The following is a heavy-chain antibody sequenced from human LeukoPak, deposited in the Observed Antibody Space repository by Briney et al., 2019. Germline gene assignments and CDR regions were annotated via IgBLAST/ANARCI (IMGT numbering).Heavy chain of an antibody. V-gene: IGHV4-30-4*08. Sequence: SETXXLTCTVSGGSISSGDYYWSWIRQPPGKGLEWIGYIYYNGSTYYNPSLKSRVTISVDTSKNQFSLKLSSVTAADTAVYYCARTSLGGAWFDPWGQGTLVTVSS. CDR3: ARTSLGGAWFDP. J-gene: IGHJ5*02. CDR2: IYYNGST. D-gene: IGHD3-10*01. CDR1: GGSISSGDYY.